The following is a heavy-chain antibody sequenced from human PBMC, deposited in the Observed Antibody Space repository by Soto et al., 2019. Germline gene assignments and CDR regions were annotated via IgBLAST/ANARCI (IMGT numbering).Heavy chain of an antibody. J-gene: IGHJ5*02. D-gene: IGHD5-12*01. Sequence: GASLKVSCKASGGTFSSYAISWMRQAPGQGLEWVGGIVPVFNITTYAQKLQGRLTITADKATNTAYMELDSLTSEDTAVYFCARGRLFDPWGQGTLVTVS. CDR1: GGTFSSYA. V-gene: IGHV1-69*10. CDR2: IVPVFNIT. CDR3: ARGRLFDP.